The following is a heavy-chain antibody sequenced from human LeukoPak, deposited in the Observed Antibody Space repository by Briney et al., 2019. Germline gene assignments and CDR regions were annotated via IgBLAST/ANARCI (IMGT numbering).Heavy chain of an antibody. V-gene: IGHV4-38-2*01. Sequence: PSETLSLTCAVSGYSISSGYYWGWIRQPPGKGRDWIGSSYHSGSTYYNPSLKSRVTISVDTSKNQFSLKLSSVTAADTAVYYCARQVRPDAFDIWGQGTMVTVPS. D-gene: IGHD1-1*01. CDR2: SYHSGST. J-gene: IGHJ3*02. CDR1: GYSISSGYY. CDR3: ARQVRPDAFDI.